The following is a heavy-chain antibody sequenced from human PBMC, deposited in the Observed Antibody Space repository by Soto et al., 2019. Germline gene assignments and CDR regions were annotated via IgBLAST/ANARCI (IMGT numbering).Heavy chain of an antibody. D-gene: IGHD1-1*01. J-gene: IGHJ4*02. V-gene: IGHV3-48*02. Sequence: GGSLRLSCAASGFTIGSFGMNWVRQAPGRGLEWVSYISSSGSTIYYADSVRGRFTISRDNARNSLFLQMHSLRDEDTAVYYCARDCKYNKRGPGFDYWGQRNLVTVSS. CDR2: ISSSGSTI. CDR1: GFTIGSFG. CDR3: ARDCKYNKRGPGFDY.